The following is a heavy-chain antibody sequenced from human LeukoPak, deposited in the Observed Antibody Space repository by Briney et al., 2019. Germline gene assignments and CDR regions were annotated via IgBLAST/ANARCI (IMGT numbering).Heavy chain of an antibody. CDR3: ARLRREG. Sequence: GGSLRLSCAASGFTFSSYAMSWVRQAPGKGLEWVSVISASGGSTYYADSVKGRFTISRDNSKNTLYLQMNSLRVADTAVYYCARLRREGWGQGTLVTVSS. CDR1: GFTFSSYA. CDR2: ISASGGST. V-gene: IGHV3-23*01. J-gene: IGHJ4*02. D-gene: IGHD5-12*01.